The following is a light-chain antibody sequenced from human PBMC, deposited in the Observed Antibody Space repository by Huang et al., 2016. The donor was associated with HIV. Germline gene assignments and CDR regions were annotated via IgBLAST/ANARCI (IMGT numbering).Light chain of an antibody. CDR2: GVS. CDR3: QQYNDWPLT. V-gene: IGKV3-15*01. CDR1: QRLSSQ. J-gene: IGKJ1*01. Sequence: EIVMTQSPAALSVSPGERVTLSCRASQRLSSQLAWYQQKRGQAPRLLIYGVSNRATDRPARCSGSGSGTDFTLTINSRQSEDFATYYCQQYNDWPLTFGQGTEVEIK.